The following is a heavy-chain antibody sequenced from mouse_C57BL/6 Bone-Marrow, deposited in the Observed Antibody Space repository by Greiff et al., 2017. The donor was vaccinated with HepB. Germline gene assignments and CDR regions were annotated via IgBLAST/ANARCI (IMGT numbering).Heavy chain of an antibody. CDR1: GFTFSDYG. CDR3: AVYYDYDYYAMDY. D-gene: IGHD2-4*01. CDR2: ISSGSSTI. V-gene: IGHV5-17*01. J-gene: IGHJ4*01. Sequence: EVKLMESGGGLLKPGGSLKLSCAASGFTFSDYGMHWVRQSPEKGLEWVAYISSGSSTIYYADTVKGRFTISRDNAKNTLFLQMTSLRSEDTAMYYCAVYYDYDYYAMDYWGQGTSVTVSS.